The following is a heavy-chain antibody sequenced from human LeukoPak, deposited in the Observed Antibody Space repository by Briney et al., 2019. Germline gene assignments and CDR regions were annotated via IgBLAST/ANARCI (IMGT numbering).Heavy chain of an antibody. Sequence: SETLSLTCTVSGGSISSSSYYWGWIRQPPGKGLEWIGSIYYSGSTYYNPSLKSRVTISVDTSKNQFSLKLSSVTAADTAVYYCARGRGSSWYHFDYWAQGTLVSVSS. D-gene: IGHD6-13*01. CDR1: GGSISSSSYY. V-gene: IGHV4-39*07. J-gene: IGHJ4*02. CDR3: ARGRGSSWYHFDY. CDR2: IYYSGST.